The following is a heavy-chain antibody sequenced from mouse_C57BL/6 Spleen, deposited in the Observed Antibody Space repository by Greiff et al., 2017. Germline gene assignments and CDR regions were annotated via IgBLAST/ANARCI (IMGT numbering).Heavy chain of an antibody. V-gene: IGHV1-80*01. CDR3: ARESGSPYFDY. CDR2: IYPGDGDT. J-gene: IGHJ2*01. CDR1: GYAFSSYW. Sequence: QVQLKESGAELVKPGASVKISCKASGYAFSSYWMNWVKQRPGKGLEWIGQIYPGDGDTNYNGKFKGKATLTADKSSSTAYMQLSSLTSEDSAVYFCARESGSPYFDYWGQGTTLTVSS. D-gene: IGHD3-2*02.